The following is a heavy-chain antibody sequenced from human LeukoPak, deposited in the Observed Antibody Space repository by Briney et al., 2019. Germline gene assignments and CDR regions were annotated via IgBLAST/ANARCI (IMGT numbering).Heavy chain of an antibody. CDR3: ARAGLYSGSGLDY. D-gene: IGHD5-12*01. CDR2: ITSNSYSM. V-gene: IGHV3-11*04. CDR1: GFTFSDYY. J-gene: IGHJ4*02. Sequence: GGSLRLSCAASGFTFSDYYMAWIRQAPGKGLEWISYITSNSYSMYYADSVEGRFTISRDNAKNSLYLQMNSLRAEDTAVYYCARAGLYSGSGLDYWGQGTLVTVSS.